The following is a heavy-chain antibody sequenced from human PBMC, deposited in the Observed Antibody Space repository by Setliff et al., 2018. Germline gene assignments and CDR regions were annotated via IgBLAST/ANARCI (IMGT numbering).Heavy chain of an antibody. CDR1: GYTFTRYA. CDR3: ARESVTIFGVVLSNWFDP. V-gene: IGHV7-4-1*02. D-gene: IGHD3-3*01. J-gene: IGHJ5*02. Sequence: ASVKVSCKASGYTFTRYAMNWVRQAPGQGLEWMGWINTNTGNPTYAQGFTGRFVFSLDTSVSTAYLQISSLKAEDTAVYYCARESVTIFGVVLSNWFDPWGQGTLVTVSS. CDR2: INTNTGNP.